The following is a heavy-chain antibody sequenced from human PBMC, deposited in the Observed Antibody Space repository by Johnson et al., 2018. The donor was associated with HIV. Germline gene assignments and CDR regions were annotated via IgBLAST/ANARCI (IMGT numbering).Heavy chain of an antibody. Sequence: EVQLVESGGGLVQPGGSLRLSCAASGFTFSSYAMHWFRQAPGNGLVWVSHINSEGSSTTYADSVKGRFTISRDNSKNTLYLQMNSLRAEDTAVYYCARDFYVSLGGPGGGAFDIWGQGTMVTVSS. CDR3: ARDFYVSLGGPGGGAFDI. CDR1: GFTFSSYA. V-gene: IGHV3-74*01. D-gene: IGHD3-16*01. CDR2: INSEGSST. J-gene: IGHJ3*02.